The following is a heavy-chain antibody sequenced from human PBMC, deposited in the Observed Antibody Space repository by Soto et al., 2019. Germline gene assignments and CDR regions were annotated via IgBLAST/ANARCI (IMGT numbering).Heavy chain of an antibody. CDR1: GFTFSSYY. CDR2: IKTDGSFS. J-gene: IGHJ4*02. CDR3: ARGYYGAPPALDY. D-gene: IGHD1-26*01. V-gene: IGHV3-74*01. Sequence: EVQLVESGGGLVQPGGSLRLSCAASGFTFSSYYMHWVRQAPGKGLVWISRIKTDGSFSSSADSVKGRFTISRDNAKNTLFLQMNSLRADDTAVYYCARGYYGAPPALDYWGQGTLVSVSS.